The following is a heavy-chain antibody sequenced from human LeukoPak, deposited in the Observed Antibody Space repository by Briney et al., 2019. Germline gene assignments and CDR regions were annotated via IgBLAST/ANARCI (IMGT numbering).Heavy chain of an antibody. D-gene: IGHD6-19*01. V-gene: IGHV4-39*01. CDR1: GGSISSSSYY. Sequence: SETLSLTCTVSGGSISSSSYYWGWIRQPPGKGLEWIGSIYYSGSTYYNPSLKSRVTISVDTSKNQFSLKLSSVTAADTAVYYCARQDSSGWSGYYFDYWGQGTLVTVSS. CDR2: IYYSGST. J-gene: IGHJ4*02. CDR3: ARQDSSGWSGYYFDY.